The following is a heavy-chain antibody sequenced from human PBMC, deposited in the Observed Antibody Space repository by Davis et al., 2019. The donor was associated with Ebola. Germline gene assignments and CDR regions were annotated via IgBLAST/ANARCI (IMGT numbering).Heavy chain of an antibody. J-gene: IGHJ5*02. D-gene: IGHD2-2*01. Sequence: ASVQVSCKASGYTFTSYGISWVRQAPGQGLEWMGWISAYNGNTNYAQKLQGRVTMTTDTSTSTAYMELRSLRSDDTAVYYCASQKFMTGYQWFDPWGQGTLVTVSS. CDR3: ASQKFMTGYQWFDP. CDR1: GYTFTSYG. V-gene: IGHV1-18*01. CDR2: ISAYNGNT.